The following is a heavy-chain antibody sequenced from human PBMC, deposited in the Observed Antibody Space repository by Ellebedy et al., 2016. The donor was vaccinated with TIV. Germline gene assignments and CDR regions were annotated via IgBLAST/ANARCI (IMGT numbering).Heavy chain of an antibody. CDR1: GFTFSRYA. Sequence: LSLTXXASGFTFSRYAMHWVRQAPDKGLEWVAFITFDGSYEYYADSVKGRFSISRDNLRNTLSLQMYSLTPEDTGLYYCARDWGGDSSTGEFDYWGQGTLVTVSS. D-gene: IGHD3-10*01. CDR3: ARDWGGDSSTGEFDY. V-gene: IGHV3-30*19. CDR2: ITFDGSYE. J-gene: IGHJ4*02.